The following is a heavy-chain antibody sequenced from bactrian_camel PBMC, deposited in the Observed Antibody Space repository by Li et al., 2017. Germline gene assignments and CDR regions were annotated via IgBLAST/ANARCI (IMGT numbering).Heavy chain of an antibody. V-gene: IGHV3S53*01. CDR3: AARWEYGTPWCDPAYEYDH. Sequence: HVQLVESGGGSVQAGGSLRISCAGSAYTHNSNCKGWFRQAPGKEREGVATIRAGVSPYVVVSVKGRFTISQDSAKNTVLLQMNNLKPEDTAKYYCAARWEYGTPWCDPAYEYDHWGQGTQVTVS. D-gene: IGHD6*01. J-gene: IGHJ4*01. CDR1: AYTHNSNC. CDR2: IRAGVSP.